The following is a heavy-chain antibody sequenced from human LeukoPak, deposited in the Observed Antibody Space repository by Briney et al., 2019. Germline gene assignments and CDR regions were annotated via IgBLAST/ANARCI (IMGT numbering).Heavy chain of an antibody. CDR3: ATDYSNFYGMDV. CDR2: IQNSATT. J-gene: IGHJ6*02. V-gene: IGHV4-61*01. D-gene: IGHD4-11*01. CDR1: GGSVDSGSYF. Sequence: SETLSLTCTVSGGSVDSGSYFWSWFRQPPGKRLEWIGYIQNSATTNYNPSLESRVAIFVDSSKDQFSLRVTSVTAADTAVYYCATDYSNFYGMDVWGQGTTVTVSS.